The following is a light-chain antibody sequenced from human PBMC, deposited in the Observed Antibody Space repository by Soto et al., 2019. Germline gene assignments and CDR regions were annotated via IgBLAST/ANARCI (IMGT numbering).Light chain of an antibody. J-gene: IGKJ4*01. Sequence: ELAMTQSPATLSVSPGERATLSCRASQRVSSYLAWYQQRPGQAPRLLIYDGSSRATGIPARFSGSGFGTDFTLTIASLEPEDFAVYYCQQRSNWPLTFGGGTKVDIK. CDR3: QQRSNWPLT. CDR1: QRVSSY. V-gene: IGKV3-11*01. CDR2: DGS.